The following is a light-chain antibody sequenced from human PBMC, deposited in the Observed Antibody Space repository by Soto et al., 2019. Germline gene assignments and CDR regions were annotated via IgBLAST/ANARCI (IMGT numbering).Light chain of an antibody. Sequence: DIQMTQSPSSLSASVGDRVTITCRASQSISRFLNWYQLKPGKTPKLLIYAASNLQRGVPSRFSGSGSGSDFTLTVSSLQPEDFAAYYCQQSFNSPFTFGPGTMVDI. CDR3: QQSFNSPFT. J-gene: IGKJ3*01. V-gene: IGKV1-39*01. CDR1: QSISRF. CDR2: AAS.